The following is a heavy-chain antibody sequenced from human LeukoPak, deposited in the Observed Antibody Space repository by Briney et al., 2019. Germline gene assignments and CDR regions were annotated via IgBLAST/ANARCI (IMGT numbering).Heavy chain of an antibody. J-gene: IGHJ4*02. CDR1: GYTFTSYG. CDR2: ISAYNGNT. CDR3: ARAKYYYDSSGSFDY. V-gene: IGHV1-18*01. D-gene: IGHD3-22*01. Sequence: ASVKVSCKASGYTFTSYGISWVRQAPGQGLEWMGWISAYNGNTNYAQKLQGRVTMTTDTSTSTAYMELRSLRSDDTAVYYCARAKYYYDSSGSFDYWGQGTLVTVSS.